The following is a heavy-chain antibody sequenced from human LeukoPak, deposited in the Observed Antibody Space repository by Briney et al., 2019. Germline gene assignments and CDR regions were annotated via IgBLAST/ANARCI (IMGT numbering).Heavy chain of an antibody. CDR3: PSRGY. J-gene: IGHJ4*02. CDR2: ISQDGRER. CDR1: GFTVSSNY. V-gene: IGHV3-7*03. Sequence: GGSLRLSCAASGFTVSSNYMTWVRQTPGKGLEWVASISQDGRERFYVDSVKGRFSISRDNVENSLFLQMSSLRADDTAVYYCPSRGYWGQGTLVTVSS.